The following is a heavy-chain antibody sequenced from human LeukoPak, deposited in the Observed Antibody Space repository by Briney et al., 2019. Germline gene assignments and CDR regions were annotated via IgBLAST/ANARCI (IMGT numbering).Heavy chain of an antibody. CDR1: GLNFSSYA. J-gene: IGHJ4*02. Sequence: GGSLRLSCSASGLNFSSYAMSSVRPAPGKGVEWVSAISGSGGSTHYAHSVKGRFTISRDNSKNTLYLQMNSLRAEDTAVYYCAKATCSGAPRALFDCWGEGTLVTVSS. CDR2: ISGSGGST. V-gene: IGHV3-23*01. D-gene: IGHD2-15*01. CDR3: AKATCSGAPRALFDC.